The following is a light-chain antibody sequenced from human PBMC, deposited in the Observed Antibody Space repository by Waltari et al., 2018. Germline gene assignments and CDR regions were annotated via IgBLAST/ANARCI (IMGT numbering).Light chain of an antibody. Sequence: ETVLTQSPVTLPLSPGETDTLSCRASRRVGASFLTWYHRRPGQSPRLLIYGTSTRATGIPDRFSGDGSGTDFTLIIRRLEPEDLGVYFCHQYDQTPWTFGQGTTVE. CDR2: GTS. CDR3: HQYDQTPWT. J-gene: IGKJ1*01. V-gene: IGKV3-20*01. CDR1: RRVGASF.